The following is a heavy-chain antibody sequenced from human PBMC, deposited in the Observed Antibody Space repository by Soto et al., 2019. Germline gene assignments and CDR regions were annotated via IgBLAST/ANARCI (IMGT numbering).Heavy chain of an antibody. V-gene: IGHV1-69*12. CDR2: IIPIFGTA. CDR3: ARRADSSGYLYGMDV. CDR1: GGTFSSYA. Sequence: QVQLVQSGAEVKKPGSSVKVSCKASGGTFSSYAISWVRQAPGQGLEWMGGIIPIFGTANYAQKFQGRVTISGDPSMXTAYMELSSLRSEDKAVYYCARRADSSGYLYGMDVWGQGTTVTVSS. D-gene: IGHD3-22*01. J-gene: IGHJ6*02.